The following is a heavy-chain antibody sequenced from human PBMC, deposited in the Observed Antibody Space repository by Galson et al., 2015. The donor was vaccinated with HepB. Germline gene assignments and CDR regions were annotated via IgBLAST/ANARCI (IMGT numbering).Heavy chain of an antibody. CDR2: ISGYNGNT. Sequence: SVKVSCKASGYNFPSHGISWVRQAPGQGLEWMGWISGYNGNTNYAETLQGRVTLTTDKATATAYMALRSLRCDDTAVYYCARAGPGGVSYYELSTGYYEYFQIWGQGTLVTVSS. CDR1: GYNFPSHG. D-gene: IGHD3-9*01. J-gene: IGHJ1*01. V-gene: IGHV1-18*04. CDR3: ARAGPGGVSYYELSTGYYEYFQI.